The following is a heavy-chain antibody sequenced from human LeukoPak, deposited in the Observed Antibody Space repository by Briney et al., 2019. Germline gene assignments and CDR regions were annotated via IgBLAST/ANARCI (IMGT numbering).Heavy chain of an antibody. CDR3: ARGLVGDRIAAGKFDY. V-gene: IGHV4-34*01. CDR2: INHSGST. CDR1: GGSFSGYY. D-gene: IGHD6-13*01. Sequence: SETLSLTCAVYGGSFSGYYWSWIRQPPGKGLEWIGEINHSGSTNYNPSLKSRVTISVDTSKNQFSLKLSSVTAADTAVYYCARGLVGDRIAAGKFDYWGQGNLGTVSS. J-gene: IGHJ4*02.